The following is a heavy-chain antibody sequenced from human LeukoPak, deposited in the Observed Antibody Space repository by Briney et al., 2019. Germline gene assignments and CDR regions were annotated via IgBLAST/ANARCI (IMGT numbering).Heavy chain of an antibody. V-gene: IGHV4-39*01. CDR2: IYYSGST. CDR1: GFTFSSYW. Sequence: GSLRLSCAASGFTFSSYWMSWVRQAPGKGLEWIGSIYYSGSTYYNPSLKSRVTISVDTSKNQFSLKLSSVTAADTAVYYCARHFMSIQLGLPGWFDPWGQGTLVTVSS. CDR3: ARHFMSIQLGLPGWFDP. J-gene: IGHJ5*02. D-gene: IGHD5-18*01.